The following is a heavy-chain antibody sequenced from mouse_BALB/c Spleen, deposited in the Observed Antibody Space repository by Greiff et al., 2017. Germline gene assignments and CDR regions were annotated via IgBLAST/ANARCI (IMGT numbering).Heavy chain of an antibody. V-gene: IGHV5-17*02. D-gene: IGHD2-3*01. Sequence: EVKVVESGGGLVQPGGSRKLSCAASGFTFSSFGMHWVRQAPEKGLEWVAYISSGSSTIYYADTVKGRFTISRDNPKNTLFLQMTSLRSEDTAMYYCARGNDGYYVGFAYWGQGTLVTVSA. J-gene: IGHJ3*01. CDR2: ISSGSSTI. CDR3: ARGNDGYYVGFAY. CDR1: GFTFSSFG.